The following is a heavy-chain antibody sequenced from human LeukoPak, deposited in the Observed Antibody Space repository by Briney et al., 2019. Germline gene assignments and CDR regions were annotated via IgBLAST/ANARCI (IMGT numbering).Heavy chain of an antibody. Sequence: VASVKVSCKASGGTFSSYAISRVRQAPGQGLEWMGGIIPIFGTANYAQKFQGRVTITADKSTSTAYMELSSLRSEDTAVYYCARSGLLGYYYYYMDVWGKGTTVTVSS. D-gene: IGHD3-10*01. V-gene: IGHV1-69*06. J-gene: IGHJ6*03. CDR2: IIPIFGTA. CDR3: ARSGLLGYYYYYMDV. CDR1: GGTFSSYA.